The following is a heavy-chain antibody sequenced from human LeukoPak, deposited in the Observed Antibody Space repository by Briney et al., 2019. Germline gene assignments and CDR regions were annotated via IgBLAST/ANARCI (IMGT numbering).Heavy chain of an antibody. CDR3: ARGVAYYYDSSGYGY. V-gene: IGHV4-34*01. CDR1: GGSFSGYY. CDR2: INRSGST. Sequence: TSETLSLTCAVYGGSFSGYYWSWIRQPPGKGLEWIGEINRSGSTNYNPSLKSRVTISVDTSKNQFSLKLSSVTAADTAVYYCARGVAYYYDSSGYGYWGQGTLVTVSS. J-gene: IGHJ4*02. D-gene: IGHD3-22*01.